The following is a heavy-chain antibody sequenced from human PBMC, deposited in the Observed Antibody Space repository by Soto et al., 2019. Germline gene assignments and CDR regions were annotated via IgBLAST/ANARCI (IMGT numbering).Heavy chain of an antibody. CDR3: ARERGGLSGADV. V-gene: IGHV3-48*03. J-gene: IGHJ6*02. D-gene: IGHD1-26*01. CDR2: ISTGGSSI. CDR1: GFTLSNYE. Sequence: SLRLSWAVSGFTLSNYEMNWVRQAPGKGLEWVSYISTGGSSIYYADSVKGRFTIARDNGKNSVYLQMSSLRAEDTATYYCARERGGLSGADVWGQGTTVTVSS.